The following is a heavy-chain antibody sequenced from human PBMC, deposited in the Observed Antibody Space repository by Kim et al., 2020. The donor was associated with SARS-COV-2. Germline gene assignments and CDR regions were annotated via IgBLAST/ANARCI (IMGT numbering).Heavy chain of an antibody. CDR3: ARTRFWSGYANLYYYYYGMDG. Sequence: SETLSLTCTVSGGSISSYYWSWIRQPPGKGLEWIGYIYYSGSTNYNPSLKSRVTISVDTSKNQFSLKLSSVPAADAAVYYCARTRFWSGYANLYYYYYGMDGWGQGTTVTVSS. CDR2: IYYSGST. V-gene: IGHV4-59*01. J-gene: IGHJ6*02. D-gene: IGHD3-3*01. CDR1: GGSISSYY.